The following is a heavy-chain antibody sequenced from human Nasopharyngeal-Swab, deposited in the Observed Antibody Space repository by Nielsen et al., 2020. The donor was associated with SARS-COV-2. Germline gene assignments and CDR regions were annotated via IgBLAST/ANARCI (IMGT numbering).Heavy chain of an antibody. CDR2: INPSGGST. Sequence: ASVKVSCKASGYTFTSYYMHWVRQAPGQGLEWMGIINPSGGSTSYAQKFQGRVTMTRDTSTSTVYMELSSLRSEDTAVYYCARHRKGYCSSTSCYYYYGMDVWGQGTTVTVSS. J-gene: IGHJ6*02. CDR3: ARHRKGYCSSTSCYYYYGMDV. CDR1: GYTFTSYY. V-gene: IGHV1-46*01. D-gene: IGHD2-2*01.